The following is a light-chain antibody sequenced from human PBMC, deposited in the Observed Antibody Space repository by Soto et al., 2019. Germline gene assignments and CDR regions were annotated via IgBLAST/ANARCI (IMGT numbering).Light chain of an antibody. CDR1: NIGSKS. CDR2: YDS. J-gene: IGLJ1*01. Sequence: SYELTQPPSVSVAPGKTARITCGGNNIGSKSVHWYQQKPGQAPVLVIYYDSDRPSGIPERFSGSNSGNTATLTISRVEAGDEADDYCQVWDSSSDHPLYVFGTGTKVTVL. CDR3: QVWDSSSDHPLYV. V-gene: IGLV3-21*04.